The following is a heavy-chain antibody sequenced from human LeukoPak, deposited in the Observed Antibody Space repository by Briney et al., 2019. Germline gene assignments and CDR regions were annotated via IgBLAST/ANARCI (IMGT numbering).Heavy chain of an antibody. CDR1: GGTFSSYA. V-gene: IGHV1-69*13. CDR2: IIPIFGIA. J-gene: IGHJ6*04. CDR3: AREYCSGGSCFPSGYGMDV. D-gene: IGHD2-15*01. Sequence: SVKVSCKASGGTFSSYAISWVRQAPGQGLEWMGGIIPIFGIANYAQKFQGRVTITADESTSTAYMELSSLRSEDTAVYYCAREYCSGGSCFPSGYGMDVWGKGTTVTVSS.